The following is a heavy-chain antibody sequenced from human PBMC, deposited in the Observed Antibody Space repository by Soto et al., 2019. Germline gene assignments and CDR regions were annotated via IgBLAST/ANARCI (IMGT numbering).Heavy chain of an antibody. Sequence: GGSLRLSCAASGFTFSSYSMNWVRQAPGKGLEWVSSISSSSGYIHYADSVKGRFTISRDNAKNSLYLQMNSLRAEDTAVYYCERWVIMVRGSMNWGQGTLVTVSS. V-gene: IGHV3-21*01. CDR1: GFTFSSYS. CDR2: ISSSSGYI. J-gene: IGHJ4*02. D-gene: IGHD3-10*01. CDR3: ERWVIMVRGSMN.